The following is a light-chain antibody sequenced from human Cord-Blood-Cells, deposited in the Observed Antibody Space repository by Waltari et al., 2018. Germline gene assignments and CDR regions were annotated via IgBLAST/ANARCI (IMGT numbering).Light chain of an antibody. Sequence: QSALTQPASVSGSPGQSLTISRTGTSSDVGGYNYVPWYQQHPGKAPKLMIYDVSNRPSGVSNRFSGSKSGNTASLTISGLQAEDEADYYCSSYTSSSTYVFGTGTKVTVL. CDR1: SSDVGGYNY. J-gene: IGLJ1*01. V-gene: IGLV2-14*03. CDR3: SSYTSSSTYV. CDR2: DVS.